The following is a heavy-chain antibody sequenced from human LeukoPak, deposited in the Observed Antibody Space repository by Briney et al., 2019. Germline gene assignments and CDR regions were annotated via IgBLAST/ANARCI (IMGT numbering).Heavy chain of an antibody. Sequence: SETLSLTCTVSGGSISSYYWSWIRHPPGKGLEWLGYIYYSGSTNYNPSLQSRVTISVDTSKNQFSLKLSSVTAADTAVYYCTRTTVTSIRSDYWGQGTLVTVSS. D-gene: IGHD4-17*01. J-gene: IGHJ4*02. CDR2: IYYSGST. CDR1: GGSISSYY. CDR3: TRTTVTSIRSDY. V-gene: IGHV4-59*01.